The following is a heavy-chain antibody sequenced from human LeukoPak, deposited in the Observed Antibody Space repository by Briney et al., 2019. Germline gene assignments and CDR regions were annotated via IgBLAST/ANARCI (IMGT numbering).Heavy chain of an antibody. CDR1: GFSFSSSA. CDR3: AKGAAYTSLDI. J-gene: IGHJ3*02. V-gene: IGHV3-30*02. D-gene: IGHD6-25*01. CDR2: IRYDGSHK. Sequence: GGSLRLSCTASGFSFSSSAMHWVRQAPGKGLEWATFIRYDGSHKYYADSVRGRFTISRDTSTNTLYLQMNSLRSEDTAVYYCAKGAAYTSLDIWGHGTMVTVSS.